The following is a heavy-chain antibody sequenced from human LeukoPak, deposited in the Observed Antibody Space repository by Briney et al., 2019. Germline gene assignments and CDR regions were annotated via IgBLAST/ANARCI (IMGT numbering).Heavy chain of an antibody. V-gene: IGHV5-51*01. D-gene: IGHD1-26*01. CDR1: GYTFTNYW. CDR2: IYPGDSDT. CDR3: ARSMGPNLFDY. J-gene: IGHJ4*02. Sequence: GESLKISCKGSGYTFTNYWIGWVRQMPGKGLEWMGIIYPGDSDTRYSPSFQGQVTISADKSISTAFLQWSSLKASDAAMYYCARSMGPNLFDYWGQGTLVTVSS.